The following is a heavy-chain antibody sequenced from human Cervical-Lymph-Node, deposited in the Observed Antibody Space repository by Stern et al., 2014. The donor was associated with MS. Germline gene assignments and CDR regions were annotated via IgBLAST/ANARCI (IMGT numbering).Heavy chain of an antibody. CDR2: INPTTGRT. D-gene: IGHD2-8*01. J-gene: IGHJ4*02. Sequence: QVQLVQSGAEVKKPGASMRISCKASGYTFTNYFIHWVRQAPRQRPEWMGIINPTTGRTSYAQRFQGRVTMNRDTSTNTAYLDLSSLRSEDTAVYFCARAQEFSNVVANYWGQGTLVTVSS. V-gene: IGHV1-46*03. CDR1: GYTFTNYF. CDR3: ARAQEFSNVVANY.